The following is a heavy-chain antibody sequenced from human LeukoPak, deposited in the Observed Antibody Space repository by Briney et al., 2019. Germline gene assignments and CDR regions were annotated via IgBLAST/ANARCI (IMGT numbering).Heavy chain of an antibody. CDR3: ARDPGVRSSSWYMGYYYYYGMDV. CDR1: GYTFTSYK. V-gene: IGHV1-46*01. CDR2: LNLGGGIP. J-gene: IGHJ6*02. Sequence: ASARVSCMASGYTFTSYKMHRVPHAPGQGLERVALLNLGGGIPSYAQKLQGRVTMTTDTSTSTAYMELRSLRSDDTAVYYCARDPGVRSSSWYMGYYYYYGMDVWGQGTTVTVSS. D-gene: IGHD6-13*01.